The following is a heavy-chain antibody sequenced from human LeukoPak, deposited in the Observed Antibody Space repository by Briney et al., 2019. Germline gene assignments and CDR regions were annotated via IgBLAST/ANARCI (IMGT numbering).Heavy chain of an antibody. V-gene: IGHV5-51*01. D-gene: IGHD1-7*01. CDR1: GSIFTSYW. J-gene: IGHJ5*02. CDR2: IYPGDSDT. Sequence: GASLKISCKGSGSIFTSYWIGWVRQLPGKGLEWMGIIYPGDSDTRYSPSFQGQVTISADKSISTAYLQWSSLKASDTAMYYCARVITGTTTWFDPWGQGTLVTVSS. CDR3: ARVITGTTTWFDP.